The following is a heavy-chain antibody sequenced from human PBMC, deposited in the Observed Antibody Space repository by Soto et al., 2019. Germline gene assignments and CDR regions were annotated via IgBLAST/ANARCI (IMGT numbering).Heavy chain of an antibody. D-gene: IGHD2-2*01. J-gene: IGHJ6*03. CDR2: LYYSGST. Sequence: QVQLQESGPGLVKPSQTLSLTCTVSGGSISSGGYYWSWIRQHPGKGLEWIGYLYYSGSTYYNPSLKSRVTISGNTSKEQLSLKLGSGTAADTAVYYCAREYSGCTSRRSFSYYYYMDVWGKGTTVTVAS. CDR1: GGSISSGGYY. CDR3: AREYSGCTSRRSFSYYYYMDV. V-gene: IGHV4-31*03.